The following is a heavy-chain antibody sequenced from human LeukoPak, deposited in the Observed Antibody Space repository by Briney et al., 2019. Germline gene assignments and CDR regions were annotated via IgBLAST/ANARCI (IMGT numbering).Heavy chain of an antibody. CDR2: ISSGGSVM. Sequence: GGSLRLSCGASGYTFSDYTMNWVRQAPGKGPEWISYISSGGSVMYYADSVKGRFTISRDNVENSLYLQMNSLRVEDTAVYYCTRDLEYWGQGVLVTVSS. J-gene: IGHJ4*02. V-gene: IGHV3-48*01. CDR1: GYTFSDYT. CDR3: TRDLEY.